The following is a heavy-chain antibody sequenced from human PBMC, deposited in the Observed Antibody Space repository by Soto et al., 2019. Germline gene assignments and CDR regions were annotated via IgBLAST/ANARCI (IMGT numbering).Heavy chain of an antibody. CDR1: GYSIRSAHY. Sequence: PSETLALTCSVSGYSIRSAHYWGWIRQPPGKGLEWIGSIYHSGSTYYNPSLKSRVTISVDTSKNQFSLKLSSVTAADTAVYYCAREGIAPHQRYWYFDLWGRGTLVTVSS. D-gene: IGHD6-13*01. V-gene: IGHV4-38-2*02. CDR3: AREGIAPHQRYWYFDL. CDR2: IYHSGST. J-gene: IGHJ2*01.